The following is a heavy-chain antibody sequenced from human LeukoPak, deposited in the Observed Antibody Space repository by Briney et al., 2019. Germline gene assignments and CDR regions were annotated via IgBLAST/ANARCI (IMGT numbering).Heavy chain of an antibody. CDR3: ATFMVLDEGDFDV. Sequence: ASVTVSCKASGYTFTGYYIHWVRQAPGQGLEWMGRVNPKSGATNFAQKFLGRVTMTRDTSINTAYMELRTLRSDDTAVYYCATFMVLDEGDFDVWGQGTLVTVSS. CDR2: VNPKSGAT. V-gene: IGHV1-2*06. J-gene: IGHJ3*01. D-gene: IGHD4/OR15-4a*01. CDR1: GYTFTGYY.